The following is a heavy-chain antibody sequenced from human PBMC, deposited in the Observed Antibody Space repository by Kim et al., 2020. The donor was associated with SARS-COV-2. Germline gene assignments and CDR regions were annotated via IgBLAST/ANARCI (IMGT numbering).Heavy chain of an antibody. J-gene: IGHJ6*02. V-gene: IGHV3-11*06. D-gene: IGHD4-4*01. Sequence: VKGRFTISRDNAKNSLYLQMNSLRAEDTAVYYCARDQATVTIYYYYGMDVWGQGTTVTVSS. CDR3: ARDQATVTIYYYYGMDV.